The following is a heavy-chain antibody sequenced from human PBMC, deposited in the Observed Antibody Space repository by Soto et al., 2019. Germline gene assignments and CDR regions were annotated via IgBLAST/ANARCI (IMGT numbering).Heavy chain of an antibody. J-gene: IGHJ4*02. Sequence: GESLKISCKGSGYSFTSYWISRVRQMPGKGLEWMGRIDPSDSYTNYSPSFQGHVTISADKSISTAYLQWSSLKASDTAMYYCATSHDYGDYYLDYWGQGTLVTVSS. CDR1: GYSFTSYW. V-gene: IGHV5-10-1*01. CDR2: IDPSDSYT. CDR3: ATSHDYGDYYLDY. D-gene: IGHD4-17*01.